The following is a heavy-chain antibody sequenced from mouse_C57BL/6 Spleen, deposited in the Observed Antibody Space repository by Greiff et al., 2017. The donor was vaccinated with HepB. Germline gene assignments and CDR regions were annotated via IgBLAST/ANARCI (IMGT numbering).Heavy chain of an antibody. J-gene: IGHJ4*01. D-gene: IGHD2-5*01. CDR2: INYDGSST. Sequence: DVKLVESEGGLVQPGSSMKLSCTASGFTFSDYYMAWVRQVPEKGLEWVANINYDGSSTYYLDSLKSRFIISRDNAKNILYLQMSSLKSEDTATYYCARGDSNYGDYYAMDYWGQGTSVTVSS. CDR3: ARGDSNYGDYYAMDY. CDR1: GFTFSDYY. V-gene: IGHV5-16*01.